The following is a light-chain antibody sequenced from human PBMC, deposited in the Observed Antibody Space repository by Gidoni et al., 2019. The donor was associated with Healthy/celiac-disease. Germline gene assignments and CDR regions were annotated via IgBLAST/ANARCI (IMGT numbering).Light chain of an antibody. V-gene: IGLV1-40*01. CDR1: SANIGAGYD. CDR2: GNS. Sequence: QSVLTQPPSVSGAPGQRVTISCTWSSANIGAGYDVHWYHQLPGTAPKLLIYGNSNRPSGVPDRFAGSKSGTSASLAITGLQAEDEADYYCQSYDSSLSGSVFGTGTTVTVL. J-gene: IGLJ1*01. CDR3: QSYDSSLSGSV.